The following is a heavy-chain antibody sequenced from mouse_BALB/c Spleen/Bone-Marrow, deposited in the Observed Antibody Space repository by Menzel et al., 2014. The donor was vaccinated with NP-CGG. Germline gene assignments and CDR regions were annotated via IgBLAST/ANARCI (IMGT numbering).Heavy chain of an antibody. D-gene: IGHD2-4*01. CDR3: AREMIKGFAY. V-gene: IGHV1-54*01. J-gene: IGHJ3*01. CDR2: INPGSGGT. Sequence: QVQLQQSGAELVMPGTSVKVSCKASGYAFTNYLIEWVKQRPGQGLEWIGVINPGSGGTNYNEKFKGKATLTADKSSSPTYMQLSSLTSDDSAVYFCAREMIKGFAYWGQGTLVTVSA. CDR1: GYAFTNYL.